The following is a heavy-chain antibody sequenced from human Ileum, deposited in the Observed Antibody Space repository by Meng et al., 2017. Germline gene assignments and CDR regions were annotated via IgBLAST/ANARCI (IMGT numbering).Heavy chain of an antibody. J-gene: IGHJ4*02. CDR3: ARDHWGSLDY. CDR1: GGYVSSAGYQ. D-gene: IGHD7-27*01. Sequence: QVQPQEAGPGLVKASATRSLICTVSGGYVSSAGYQWGWIRQPPGKGLEWIGYASTNYNPSLKSRVTISLDTSKNQFSLKLSSVTAADTAVYYCARDHWGSLDYWGQGILVTVSS. CDR2: AST. V-gene: IGHV4-61*08.